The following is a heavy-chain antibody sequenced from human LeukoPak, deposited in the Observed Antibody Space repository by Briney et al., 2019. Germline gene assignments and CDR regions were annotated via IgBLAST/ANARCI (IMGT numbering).Heavy chain of an antibody. CDR3: ARVSSEGYCSSTSCLGPPDY. J-gene: IGHJ4*02. CDR1: GGSISSGDYY. V-gene: IGHV4-30-4*08. D-gene: IGHD2-2*01. Sequence: SQTLSLTCTVSGGSISSGDYYWSWIRQPPGKGLEWIGYIYYSGSTYYNPSLKSRVTISVDTSKNQFSLKLSSVTAADTAVYYCARVSSEGYCSSTSCLGPPDYWGQETLVTVSS. CDR2: IYYSGST.